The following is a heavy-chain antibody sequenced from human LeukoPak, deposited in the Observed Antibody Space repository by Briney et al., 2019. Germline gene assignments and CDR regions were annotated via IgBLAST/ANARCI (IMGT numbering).Heavy chain of an antibody. CDR3: ARGVVIKTRAFDI. Sequence: ASVKVSCKASGYTFTSYYMHWVRQAPGQGLEWMGIINPSGGSTSYAQKYQGRVTMTRDTSTSTVYMELSSLRSEDTAVYCCARGVVIKTRAFDIWGQGTMVTVSS. D-gene: IGHD3-3*01. CDR2: INPSGGST. V-gene: IGHV1-46*01. J-gene: IGHJ3*02. CDR1: GYTFTSYY.